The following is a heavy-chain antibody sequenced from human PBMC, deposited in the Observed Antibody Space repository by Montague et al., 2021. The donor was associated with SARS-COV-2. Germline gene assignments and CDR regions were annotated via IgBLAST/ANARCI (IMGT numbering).Heavy chain of an antibody. V-gene: IGHV3-21*06. D-gene: IGHD3-10*01. CDR3: ARGGYYGSGSLLDS. CDR1: GFAFSSYL. Sequence: SLRLSCAASGFAFSSYLMNWVRQAPGKGLEWVSSISTLDSYIYYADSVQGRFTISRDDAKNSLFLQLGSLRVEDTAVYYCARGGYYGSGSLLDSWGQGTLVTVSS. CDR2: ISTLDSYI. J-gene: IGHJ4*02.